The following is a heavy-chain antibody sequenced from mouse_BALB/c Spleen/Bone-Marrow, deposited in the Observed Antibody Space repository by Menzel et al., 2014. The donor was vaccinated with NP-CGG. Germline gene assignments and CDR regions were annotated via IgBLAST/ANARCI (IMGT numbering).Heavy chain of an antibody. CDR3: ARKLRLYAMDY. V-gene: IGHV1-9*01. CDR2: ILPGSGTT. D-gene: IGHD1-1*01. CDR1: GYTFSSYW. Sequence: VQLVESGAELMKPGASVKISCKATGYTFSSYWIEWVKQRPGHGLEWIGEILPGSGTTNYNENFKGKATFTADTSSNTAYMQLSSLTSEDTAVYYCARKLRLYAMDYWGQGTSVTVSS. J-gene: IGHJ4*01.